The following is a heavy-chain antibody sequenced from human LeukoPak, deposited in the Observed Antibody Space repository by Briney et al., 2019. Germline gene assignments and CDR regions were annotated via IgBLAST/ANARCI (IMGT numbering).Heavy chain of an antibody. CDR2: IYYSGST. V-gene: IGHV4-59*08. J-gene: IGHJ3*02. CDR1: GGSISSYY. D-gene: IGHD1-7*01. CDR3: ARLPGPATELNAFDI. Sequence: PSETLSLTCTVSGGSISSYYWSWIRQPPGKGLEWIGYIYYSGSTNYNPSLKSRVTISVDTSKNQFSLKLSSVTAADTAVYYCARLPGPATELNAFDIWGQGTMVTVSS.